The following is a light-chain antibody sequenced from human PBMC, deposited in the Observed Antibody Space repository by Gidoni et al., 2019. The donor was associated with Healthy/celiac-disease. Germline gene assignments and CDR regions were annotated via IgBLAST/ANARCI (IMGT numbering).Light chain of an antibody. V-gene: IGKV1-9*01. CDR3: QQLNSYPRIT. CDR1: PSISSY. Sequence: IQLTQSPSSLSASVGDRVTITCRASPSISSYLAWYQQKPGKAPKLLIYAASTLQSGVPSRFSGSGSGTDFTLTISSLQPEDFASYYCQQLNSYPRITFGQGTRLEIK. J-gene: IGKJ5*01. CDR2: AAS.